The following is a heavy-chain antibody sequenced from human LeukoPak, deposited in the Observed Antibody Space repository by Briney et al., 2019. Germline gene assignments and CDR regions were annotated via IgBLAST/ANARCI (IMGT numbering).Heavy chain of an antibody. Sequence: PSETLSLTCAVYGGSFSGYYWSWIRQPPGKGLEWIGEINHSGSTNYNPSLKSRVTISVDTSKNQFSLKLSSVTAADTAVYYCARAPGYSCGLRTGYFDYWGQGTLVTVSS. CDR3: ARAPGYSCGLRTGYFDY. CDR2: INHSGST. CDR1: GGSFSGYY. V-gene: IGHV4-34*01. J-gene: IGHJ4*02. D-gene: IGHD5-18*01.